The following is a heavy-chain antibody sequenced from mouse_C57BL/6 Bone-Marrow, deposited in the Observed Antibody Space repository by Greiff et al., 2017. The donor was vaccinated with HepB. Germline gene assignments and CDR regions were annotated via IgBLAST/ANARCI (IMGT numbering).Heavy chain of an antibody. V-gene: IGHV14-2*01. CDR2: IDPEDGET. D-gene: IGHD5-1*01. J-gene: IGHJ1*03. Sequence: EVQLVESGAELARPGASVKLSCKASGYTFTSYGISWVKQRTEQGLEWIGRIDPEDGETKYAPKFQGKATITADTSSNTAYLQLSSLTSEDTAVYYCARGYLWYFDVWGTGTTVTVSS. CDR3: ARGYLWYFDV. CDR1: GYTFTSYG.